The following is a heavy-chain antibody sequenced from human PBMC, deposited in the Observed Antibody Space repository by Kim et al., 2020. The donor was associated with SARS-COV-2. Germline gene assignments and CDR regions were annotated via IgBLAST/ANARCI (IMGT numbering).Heavy chain of an antibody. CDR2: ISSSSSNI. V-gene: IGHV3-21*01. D-gene: IGHD4-17*01. J-gene: IGHJ4*02. Sequence: GGSLRLSCAASGFTFSSYSMHWVRQAPGKGLEWVSSISSSSSNIYYADSVKGRFTISRDNAKNSLYLQMNSLRAEDTAVYYCASHYGDPFYWGQGTLVTVSS. CDR1: GFTFSSYS. CDR3: ASHYGDPFY.